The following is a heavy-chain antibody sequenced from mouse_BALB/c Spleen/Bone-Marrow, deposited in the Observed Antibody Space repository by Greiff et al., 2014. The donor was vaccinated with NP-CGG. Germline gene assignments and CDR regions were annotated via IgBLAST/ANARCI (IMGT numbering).Heavy chain of an antibody. CDR1: GFSLTSYG. CDR2: IWAGGST. V-gene: IGHV2-9*02. CDR3: ARVYGSSYDPYYYAMDY. Sequence: QVQLQQSGPGLVAPSQSLSITCTVSGFSLTSYGVYWARQPPGKGLEWLGVIWAGGSTNYNSALMPRLSISKDNSKSQVFLKMNSLQTDDTAMYYCARVYGSSYDPYYYAMDYWGQGTSVTVSS. D-gene: IGHD1-1*01. J-gene: IGHJ4*01.